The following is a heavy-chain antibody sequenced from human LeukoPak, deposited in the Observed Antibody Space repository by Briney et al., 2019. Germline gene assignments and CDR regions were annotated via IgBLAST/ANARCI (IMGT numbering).Heavy chain of an antibody. CDR3: ARASSDNGDFDY. CDR2: ISAYNGNT. D-gene: IGHD2-8*01. V-gene: IGHV1-18*01. CDR1: GYTFTSYG. Sequence: ASVKVSCKASGYTFTSYGISWVRQAPGQGLEWMGWISAYNGNTNYAQKLQGRVTMTTDTSTSTAYMELRSLRSDDTPVYYCARASSDNGDFDYWGQGTLVTVSS. J-gene: IGHJ4*02.